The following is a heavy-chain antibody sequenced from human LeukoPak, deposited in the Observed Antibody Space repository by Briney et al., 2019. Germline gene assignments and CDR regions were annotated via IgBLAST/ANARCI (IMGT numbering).Heavy chain of an antibody. J-gene: IGHJ4*02. CDR3: ARYGSGSRNFDH. CDR1: GGSISSHY. CDR2: IYYSGST. Sequence: SETLSLTCTVSGGSISSHYWSWIRQPPGKGLEWIGYIYYSGSTNYNPSLKSRVTISVDTSKNQFSLKLSSVTAADTAVYYCARYGSGSRNFDHWGQGTLVTVSS. V-gene: IGHV4-59*11. D-gene: IGHD3-10*01.